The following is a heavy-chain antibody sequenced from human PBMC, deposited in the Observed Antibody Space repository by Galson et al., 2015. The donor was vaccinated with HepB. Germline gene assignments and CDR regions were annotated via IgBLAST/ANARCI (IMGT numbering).Heavy chain of an antibody. D-gene: IGHD3-9*01. CDR1: GYTFTSYY. CDR3: ARDRHDILTGYQRPYTTSSGSGMDV. CDR2: INPSGGST. Sequence: SVKVSCKASGYTFTSYYMHWVRQAPGQGLEWMGIINPSGGSTSYAQKFQGRVTMTRDTSTSTVYMELSSLKSEDTAVYYCARDRHDILTGYQRPYTTSSGSGMDVWGQGTTVTVSS. V-gene: IGHV1-46*01. J-gene: IGHJ6*02.